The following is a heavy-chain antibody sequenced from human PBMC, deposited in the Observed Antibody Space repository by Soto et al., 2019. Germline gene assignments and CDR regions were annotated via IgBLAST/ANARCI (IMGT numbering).Heavy chain of an antibody. D-gene: IGHD4-17*01. J-gene: IGHJ6*02. CDR2: IYYSGST. Sequence: SETLSLTCTVSGGSISSGDYYWSWIRQPPGKGLEWIGYIYYSGSTYYNPSLKSRVTISVDTSKNQFSLKLSSVTAADTAVYYCARDLSTVTTKNYYYGMDVWGQGTTVTV. CDR3: ARDLSTVTTKNYYYGMDV. CDR1: GGSISSGDYY. V-gene: IGHV4-30-4*01.